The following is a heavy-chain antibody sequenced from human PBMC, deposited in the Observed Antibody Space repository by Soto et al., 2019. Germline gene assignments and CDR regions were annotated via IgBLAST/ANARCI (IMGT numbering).Heavy chain of an antibody. Sequence: ASVKVSCKASGYTFTSYGISWVRQAPGQGLEWMGWISAYNGNTNYAQKLQGRVTMTTDTSTSTAYMELRSLRSDDTAVYYCARDPAYSSGWSNWFDPWGQGTLVTVSS. CDR3: ARDPAYSSGWSNWFDP. CDR2: ISAYNGNT. CDR1: GYTFTSYG. V-gene: IGHV1-18*01. D-gene: IGHD6-19*01. J-gene: IGHJ5*02.